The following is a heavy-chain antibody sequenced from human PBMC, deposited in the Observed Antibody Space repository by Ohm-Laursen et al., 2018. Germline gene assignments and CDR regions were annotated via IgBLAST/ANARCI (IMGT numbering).Heavy chain of an antibody. J-gene: IGHJ6*02. D-gene: IGHD6-19*01. CDR1: GGSFSGYY. CDR2: INHSGST. Sequence: SDTLSLTCAVYGGSFSGYYWSWIRQPPGKGLGWIGEINHSGSTNYNPSLKSRVTISVDTSKNQFSLKLSSVTAADTAVYYCAREDGSGWYFHYYGMDVWGQGTTVTVSS. CDR3: AREDGSGWYFHYYGMDV. V-gene: IGHV4-34*01.